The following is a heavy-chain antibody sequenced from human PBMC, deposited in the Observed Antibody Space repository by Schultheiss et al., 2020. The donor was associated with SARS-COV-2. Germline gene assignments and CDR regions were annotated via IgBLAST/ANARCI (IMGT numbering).Heavy chain of an antibody. J-gene: IGHJ3*02. CDR2: ISAYNGNT. Sequence: ASVKVSCKASGYTFTSYGISWVRQAPGQGLEWMGWISAYNGNTNYAQKLQGRVTMTTDTSTSTAYMELRSLRSDDTAVYYCATLGGVRGVRMVYDAFDIWGQGTMVTVSS. D-gene: IGHD3-10*01. CDR3: ATLGGVRGVRMVYDAFDI. CDR1: GYTFTSYG. V-gene: IGHV1-18*01.